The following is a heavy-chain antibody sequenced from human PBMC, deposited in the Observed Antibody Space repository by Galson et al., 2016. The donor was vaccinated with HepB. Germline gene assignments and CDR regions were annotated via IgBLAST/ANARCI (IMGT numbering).Heavy chain of an antibody. V-gene: IGHV1-46*01. D-gene: IGHD3-10*01. J-gene: IGHJ4*02. CDR3: ARIYGSGDY. CDR1: GYTFTSYY. Sequence: SVKVSCKASGYTFTSYYLYWVRQAPGQGLEWMGLINPSNGDTSWAQNFQGRVTMTRDTSTSTVYMELSSLRSEDTAVYYCARIYGSGDYWGQGTLVTVSS. CDR2: INPSNGDT.